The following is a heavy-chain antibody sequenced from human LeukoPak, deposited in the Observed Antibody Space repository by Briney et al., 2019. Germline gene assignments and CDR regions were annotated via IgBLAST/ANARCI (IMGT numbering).Heavy chain of an antibody. Sequence: SVTVSCKASGGTFSSYAISWVRQAPRQGLEWMGGIIPIFGTANYAQRFQGRVTITADESTSTAYMELSTLRSEDTAVYYCARDSGNDFGANWGQGTLVTVSS. D-gene: IGHD4-17*01. CDR2: IIPIFGTA. V-gene: IGHV1-69*01. CDR3: ARDSGNDFGAN. J-gene: IGHJ4*02. CDR1: GGTFSSYA.